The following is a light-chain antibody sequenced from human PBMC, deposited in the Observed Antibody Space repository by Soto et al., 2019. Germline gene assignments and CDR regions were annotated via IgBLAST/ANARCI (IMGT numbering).Light chain of an antibody. Sequence: DIQMTQSPSSLSASVGDRVTITCRASQSISSYLNWYQQKPGKAPKLLIYAASSLQSGVPSRFSGSGSGTDFTLTISSLQPEDFATYYCQQSYSTPCTFGGGNQVELK. CDR1: QSISSY. CDR2: AAS. J-gene: IGKJ4*01. V-gene: IGKV1-39*01. CDR3: QQSYSTPCT.